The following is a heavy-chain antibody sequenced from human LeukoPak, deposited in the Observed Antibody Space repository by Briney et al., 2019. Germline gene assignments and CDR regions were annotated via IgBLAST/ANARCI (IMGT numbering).Heavy chain of an antibody. V-gene: IGHV4-61*02. CDR2: IYTSGST. Sequence: SQTLSLTCTVSGGSISSGGYYWSWIRQPAGKGLEWIGRIYTSGSTNYNPSLKSRVTISVGTSKNQFSLKLSSVTAADTAVYYCARDHRYCSSTSCYIGFDYWGQGTLVTVSS. D-gene: IGHD2-2*02. J-gene: IGHJ4*02. CDR3: ARDHRYCSSTSCYIGFDY. CDR1: GGSISSGGYY.